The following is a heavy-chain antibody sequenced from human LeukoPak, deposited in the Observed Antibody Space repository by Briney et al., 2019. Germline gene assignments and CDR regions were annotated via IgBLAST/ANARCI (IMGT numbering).Heavy chain of an antibody. CDR2: ISNVGSTT. CDR1: GFTFSSSW. CDR3: AREPADFGDNWFDP. J-gene: IGHJ5*02. Sequence: GGSLRLSCAASGFTFSSSWMHWVRQAPGKGLVWVSRISNVGSTTNYADSVKGRFTISRDNAKNTLYLQLNSLRAEDTAVYYCAREPADFGDNWFDPWGQGTLVTVSS. V-gene: IGHV3-74*01. D-gene: IGHD3-3*01.